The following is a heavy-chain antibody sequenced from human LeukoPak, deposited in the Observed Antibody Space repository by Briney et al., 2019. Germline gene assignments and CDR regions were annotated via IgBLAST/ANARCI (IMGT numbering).Heavy chain of an antibody. CDR2: IYYGGST. D-gene: IGHD3-9*01. CDR3: AREKNILTGYYDY. Sequence: PSETLSLTCTASGASVSGSPYYWGWIRQPPGKGLEWIGYIYYGGSTNYNPSLKSRVTISVDTSKNQFSLKLSSVTAADTAVYYCAREKNILTGYYDYWGQGTLVTVSS. V-gene: IGHV4-61*01. J-gene: IGHJ4*02. CDR1: GASVSGSPYY.